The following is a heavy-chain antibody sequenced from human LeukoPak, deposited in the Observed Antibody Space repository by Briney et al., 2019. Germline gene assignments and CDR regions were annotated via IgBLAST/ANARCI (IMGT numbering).Heavy chain of an antibody. V-gene: IGHV4-59*08. J-gene: IGHJ5*02. Sequence: SETLSLTCTVSGGSISSYYWSWIRQPPGKGLEWVGYIYYSWSTNYNPSLKSRVTISVDRSKNQFSLKLSSVAAADTAVYYCASLHCSGGSCYSSKVVSHWFDPWGQGTLVTVSS. D-gene: IGHD2-15*01. CDR2: IYYSWST. CDR3: ASLHCSGGSCYSSKVVSHWFDP. CDR1: GGSISSYY.